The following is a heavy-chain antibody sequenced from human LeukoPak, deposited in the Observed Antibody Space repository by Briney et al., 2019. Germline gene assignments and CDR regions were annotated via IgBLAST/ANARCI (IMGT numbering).Heavy chain of an antibody. CDR2: IYYSGST. V-gene: IGHV4-31*03. CDR3: ARVSAKYGDYVEFDP. J-gene: IGHJ5*02. CDR1: GGSISSGGYY. D-gene: IGHD4-17*01. Sequence: SRTLSLTCTVSGGSISSGGYYWSWIRQHPGKGLEWIGYIYYSGSTYYNPSLKSRVTISVDTSKNQFSLKLSSVTAADTAVYYCARVSAKYGDYVEFDPWGQGTLVTVSS.